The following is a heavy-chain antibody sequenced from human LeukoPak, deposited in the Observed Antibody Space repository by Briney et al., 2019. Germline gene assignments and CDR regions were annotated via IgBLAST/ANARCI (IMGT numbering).Heavy chain of an antibody. CDR3: AKIGGGYCSSTSCYGVYYFDY. V-gene: IGHV3-23*01. D-gene: IGHD2-2*01. CDR2: ISGSGGST. CDR1: GFTFSSYA. Sequence: GGSLRLSCAASGFTFSSYAMSWVRQAPGKGLEWVSAISGSGGSTYYADSVKGRFTISRDNSKNTLYLQMNSLSAEDTAVYYCAKIGGGYCSSTSCYGVYYFDYWGQGTLVTVSS. J-gene: IGHJ4*02.